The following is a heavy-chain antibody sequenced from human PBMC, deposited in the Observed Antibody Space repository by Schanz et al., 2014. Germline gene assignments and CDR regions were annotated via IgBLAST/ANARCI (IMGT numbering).Heavy chain of an antibody. Sequence: QVQLVQSGAEVKKPGASVKLSCKASNYIFTKYYIHCVRQAPGQGLEWMGLINPYDDTIDYAKKFQGRFAMTRDTSTTTVCMELSSLRSDDTDMYYGVTEKRMESGTWAKAFDIWGQGTWVTVSS. CDR2: INPYDDTI. CDR1: NYIFTKYY. D-gene: IGHD3-3*01. V-gene: IGHV1-46*01. CDR3: VTEKRMESGTWAKAFDI. J-gene: IGHJ3*02.